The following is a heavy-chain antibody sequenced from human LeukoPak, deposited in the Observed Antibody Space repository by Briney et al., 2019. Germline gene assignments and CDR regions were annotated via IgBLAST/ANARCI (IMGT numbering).Heavy chain of an antibody. CDR3: AKVLGYYYDSSGLDY. V-gene: IGHV3-53*01. CDR2: IFSGGNT. D-gene: IGHD3-22*01. Sequence: PGGSLRLSCAASGSPVSSHFMSWVRQAPGQGLEWVSNIFSGGNTHYPDSVQGRFTISRDNSKNTLYLQVNNLRAEDTAVYYCAKVLGYYYDSSGLDYWGQGTLVTVSS. CDR1: GSPVSSHF. J-gene: IGHJ4*02.